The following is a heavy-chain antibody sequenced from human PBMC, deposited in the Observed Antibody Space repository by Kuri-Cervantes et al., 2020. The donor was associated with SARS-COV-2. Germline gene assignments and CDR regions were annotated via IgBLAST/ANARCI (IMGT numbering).Heavy chain of an antibody. J-gene: IGHJ6*02. D-gene: IGHD6-19*01. CDR3: AKGIRAGIAVAGYGMDV. Sequence: GESLKISCAASGFTFSSYGMHWVRQAPGKGLEWVAFIRYDGSNKYYADSVKGRFTISRDNSKNTLYLQMNSLRAEDTAVYYCAKGIRAGIAVAGYGMDVWGQGTTVTVSS. V-gene: IGHV3-30*02. CDR1: GFTFSSYG. CDR2: IRYDGSNK.